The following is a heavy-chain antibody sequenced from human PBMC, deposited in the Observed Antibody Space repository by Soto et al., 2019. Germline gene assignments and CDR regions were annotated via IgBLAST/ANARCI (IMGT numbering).Heavy chain of an antibody. D-gene: IGHD2-21*02. Sequence: QITLKESGPTLEQPTQTLTLTCTFSAFSLSTSGVGVGWLRQPPGKALEWLALIYWYDDTRYSQSLRSRLTITKDTYKKQMVLTMNNMDPVDTATYYGIQSRCGGDCLQSYASYYYYGMYVWGQGTTVTVSA. CDR3: IQSRCGGDCLQSYASYYYYGMYV. CDR2: IYWYDDT. J-gene: IGHJ6*01. V-gene: IGHV2-5*01. CDR1: AFSLSTSGVG.